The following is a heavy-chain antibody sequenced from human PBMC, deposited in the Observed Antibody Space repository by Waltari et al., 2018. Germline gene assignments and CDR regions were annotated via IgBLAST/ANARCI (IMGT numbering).Heavy chain of an antibody. Sequence: QVQLQQWGAGLLKPSETLSLTCAVYGGSFSGYYWSWIRHPPGKGLEWIGEINHSGGTNYNPSSKSRVTRSVDTSKNQFSLKLSSVTAADTAVYYCARYLHCSGGSCFNWFDPWGQGTLVTVSS. V-gene: IGHV4-34*01. CDR2: INHSGGT. CDR1: GGSFSGYY. CDR3: ARYLHCSGGSCFNWFDP. J-gene: IGHJ5*02. D-gene: IGHD2-15*01.